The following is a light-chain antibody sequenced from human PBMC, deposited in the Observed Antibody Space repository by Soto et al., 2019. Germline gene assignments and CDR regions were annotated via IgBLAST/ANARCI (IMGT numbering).Light chain of an antibody. V-gene: IGLV2-11*01. Sequence: QSARAQPRTVSGSRGQAVIISCTGTSSDVGAYNYVSWYQHHPGKSPKLMIYDVIKRPSGFPDRFSGSKSGNTASLTISGLQAEDEDDYYCCSYAVRYTFYVAGTGTKVTV. CDR2: DVI. CDR1: SSDVGAYNY. CDR3: CSYAVRYTFYV. J-gene: IGLJ1*01.